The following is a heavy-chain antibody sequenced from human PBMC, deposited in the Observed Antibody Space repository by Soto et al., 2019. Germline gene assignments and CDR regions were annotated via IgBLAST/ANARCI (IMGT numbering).Heavy chain of an antibody. J-gene: IGHJ4*02. CDR3: ARGRPRSPYYDSSGYYYRY. CDR1: GGSFSGYY. CDR2: INHSGST. D-gene: IGHD3-22*01. Sequence: SETLSLTCAVYGGSFSGYYWSWIRQPPGKGLEWIGEINHSGSTNYNPSLKSRVTISVDTSKNQFSLKLSSVTAADTAVYYCARGRPRSPYYDSSGYYYRYWGQGTLVTVS. V-gene: IGHV4-34*01.